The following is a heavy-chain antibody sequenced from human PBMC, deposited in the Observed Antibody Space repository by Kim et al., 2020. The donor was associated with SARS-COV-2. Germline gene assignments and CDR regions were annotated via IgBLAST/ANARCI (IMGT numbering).Heavy chain of an antibody. J-gene: IGHJ6*02. V-gene: IGHV1-24*01. D-gene: IGHD3-16*02. CDR3: ATEAYDYVWGSYRHAGMDV. CDR2: FDPEDGET. Sequence: ASVKVSCKVSGYTLTELSMHWVRQAPGKGLEWMGGFDPEDGETIYAQKFQGRVTMTEDTSTDTAYMELSSLRSEDTAVYYCATEAYDYVWGSYRHAGMDVWGQGTTVTVSS. CDR1: GYTLTELS.